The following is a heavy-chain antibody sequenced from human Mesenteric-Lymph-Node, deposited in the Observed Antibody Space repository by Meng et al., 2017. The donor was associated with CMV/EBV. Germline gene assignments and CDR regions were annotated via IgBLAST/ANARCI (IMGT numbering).Heavy chain of an antibody. CDR2: ISGSGDTT. V-gene: IGHV3-23*01. Sequence: GGSLRLSCAASGFTFSSYVMSWVRQAPGKGLEWVSSISGSGDTTHYADSVKVRFVISRDNSKNTLYLQMNSLRAEDTAVYYCARVGIVVDYDSSGYSYYFDYWGQGTLVTVSS. D-gene: IGHD3-22*01. CDR3: ARVGIVVDYDSSGYSYYFDY. J-gene: IGHJ4*02. CDR1: GFTFSSYV.